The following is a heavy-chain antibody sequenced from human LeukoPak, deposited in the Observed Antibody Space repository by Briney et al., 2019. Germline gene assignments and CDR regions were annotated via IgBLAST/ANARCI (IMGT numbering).Heavy chain of an antibody. J-gene: IGHJ4*02. D-gene: IGHD3-22*01. Sequence: GASVKVSCKASGYTFTSYYMHWVRQAPGQGLEWMAIINPSGGSTSYAQKLQGRVTMTRDTSTSTVYMELSSLRSEDTAVYYCARTTYYYDSSGYDYYFDYWGQGTLVTVSS. CDR2: INPSGGST. V-gene: IGHV1-46*01. CDR1: GYTFTSYY. CDR3: ARTTYYYDSSGYDYYFDY.